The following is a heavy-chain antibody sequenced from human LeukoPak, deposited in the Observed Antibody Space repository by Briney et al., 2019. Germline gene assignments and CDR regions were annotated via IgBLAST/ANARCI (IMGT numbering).Heavy chain of an antibody. CDR3: ALNGREVPSGAFDI. CDR2: ISYDGSNK. D-gene: IGHD3-16*02. J-gene: IGHJ3*02. CDR1: GFTFSSYA. Sequence: GGSLRLSCAASGFTFSSYAMHWVRQAPGKGLEWVAVISYDGSNKYYADSVKGRFTISRDNSKNTLFLQMNSLRAEDTAVYCCALNGREVPSGAFDIWGQGTMVTVSS. V-gene: IGHV3-30-3*01.